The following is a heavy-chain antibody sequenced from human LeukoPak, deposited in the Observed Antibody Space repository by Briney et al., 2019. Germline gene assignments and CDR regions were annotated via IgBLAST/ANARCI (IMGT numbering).Heavy chain of an antibody. D-gene: IGHD1-26*01. CDR3: AREGALVGATMWAQERGAFDI. V-gene: IGHV5-51*01. J-gene: IGHJ3*02. Sequence: GESLKISCKGSGYSFTSYWIGWVRQMPGKGLEWMGIIYPGDSDTRYSPSFQGQVTISADKSISTAYLQWSSLKASDTAMYYCAREGALVGATMWAQERGAFDIWGQGTMVTVSS. CDR1: GYSFTSYW. CDR2: IYPGDSDT.